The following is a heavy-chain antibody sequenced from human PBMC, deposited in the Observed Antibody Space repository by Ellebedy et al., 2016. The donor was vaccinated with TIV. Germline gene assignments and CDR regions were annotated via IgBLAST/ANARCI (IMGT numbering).Heavy chain of an antibody. CDR2: LYSGDVS. Sequence: PGGSLRLSCAASGFPVTGNYLSWVRQVPGQGLEWVSILYSGDVSYYADSVKCRFTISRDKSTNTVSIQMTSLRAEDTGVYYCARGLYDRSAYYYGYSFDSWGQGTLVTVSS. J-gene: IGHJ4*02. CDR1: GFPVTGNY. D-gene: IGHD3-22*01. V-gene: IGHV3-53*01. CDR3: ARGLYDRSAYYYGYSFDS.